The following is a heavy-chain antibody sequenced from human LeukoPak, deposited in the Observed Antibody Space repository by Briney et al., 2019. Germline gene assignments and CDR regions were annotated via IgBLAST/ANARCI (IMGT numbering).Heavy chain of an antibody. CDR2: ISGSGGST. Sequence: GGSLRLSCAASGFTFSSYAMSWVRQAPGKGLEWVSAISGSGGSTYYADSVKGRFTISRDNSKNTLYLQMNSLRAEDTAVYYCAKDRGYCSSTSCSGHNWFDPWGQGTLVTVSS. CDR3: AKDRGYCSSTSCSGHNWFDP. V-gene: IGHV3-23*01. CDR1: GFTFSSYA. J-gene: IGHJ5*02. D-gene: IGHD2-2*01.